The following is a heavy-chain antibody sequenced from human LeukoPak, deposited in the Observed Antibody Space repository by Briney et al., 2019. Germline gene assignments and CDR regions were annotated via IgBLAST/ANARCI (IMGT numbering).Heavy chain of an antibody. CDR3: ARDFSGKGDAFDI. CDR2: IYSDGNT. V-gene: IGHV3-53*01. J-gene: IGHJ3*02. CDR1: GFTVSSNY. D-gene: IGHD1-26*01. Sequence: GGSLRLSCAASGFTVSSNYMSWVRQAPGKGLEWVSVIYSDGNTYYADSVKGRFTISRDNSKNTLYLQMNSLRAEDTAVYYCARDFSGKGDAFDIWGQGTMVTVSS.